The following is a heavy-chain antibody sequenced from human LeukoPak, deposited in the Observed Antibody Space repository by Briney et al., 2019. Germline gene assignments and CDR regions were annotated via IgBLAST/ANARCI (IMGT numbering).Heavy chain of an antibody. D-gene: IGHD3-10*01. CDR1: GFTFSGCE. CDR3: ARGGSGSYYLWSLWFDP. Sequence: GGSLRLSCAISGFTFSGCELTWVRQAPGKGLEWISYISRSGNTIYYADSVKGRFTTSRDNAKNSLYLQMNSLRVEDTAVYYCARGGSGSYYLWSLWFDPWGQGTLATVSS. J-gene: IGHJ5*02. V-gene: IGHV3-48*03. CDR2: ISRSGNTI.